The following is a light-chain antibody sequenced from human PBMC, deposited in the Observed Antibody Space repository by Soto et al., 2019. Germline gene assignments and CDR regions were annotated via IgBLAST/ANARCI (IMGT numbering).Light chain of an antibody. CDR3: AAWDDSLSGQV. J-gene: IGLJ1*01. CDR2: SNN. Sequence: QSVLTQPPSASGTPGQRVTISCSGSSSNLGSNYVYWYQQFPGTAPKLLIYSNNERPSGVPDRFSGSKSGTSASLAISGLRSEDEADYYCAAWDDSLSGQVFGTGTKLTVL. CDR1: SSNLGSNY. V-gene: IGLV1-47*02.